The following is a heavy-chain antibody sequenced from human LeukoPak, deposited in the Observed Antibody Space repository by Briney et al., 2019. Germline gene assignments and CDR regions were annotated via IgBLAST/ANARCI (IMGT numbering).Heavy chain of an antibody. CDR1: GGSIRGYY. V-gene: IGHV4-4*07. CDR3: ARGGSGYDYFDY. D-gene: IGHD5-12*01. CDR2: IYTSGST. Sequence: PSETLSLTCTVSGGSIRGYYWSWIRQPAGKGLEWIGRIYTSGSTNYNPSLKSRVTILVDKSKNQFSLKLSSVTAADTAVYYCARGGSGYDYFDYWGQGTLVTVSS. J-gene: IGHJ4*02.